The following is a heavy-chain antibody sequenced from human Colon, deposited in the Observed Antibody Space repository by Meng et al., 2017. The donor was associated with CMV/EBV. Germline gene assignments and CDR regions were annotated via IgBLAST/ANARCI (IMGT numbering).Heavy chain of an antibody. J-gene: IGHJ4*02. V-gene: IGHV3-53*01. CDR2: VYSGGIT. CDR1: GLTVSSNY. Sequence: ASGLTVSSNYMTWVRKAPGKGLEWVSVVYSGGITYYADSVKGRFTISRDNSKNTLYLQMNSLRAEDTAVYYCARGKGRDGYNDSFDYWGQGTLVTVSS. CDR3: ARGKGRDGYNDSFDY. D-gene: IGHD5-24*01.